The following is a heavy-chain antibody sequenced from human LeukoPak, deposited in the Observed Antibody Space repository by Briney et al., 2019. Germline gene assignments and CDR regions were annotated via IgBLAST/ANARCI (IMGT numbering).Heavy chain of an antibody. CDR1: GGSFSGYY. CDR3: ARGQGGSSHYYDRGTYYFDY. CDR2: INHSGST. J-gene: IGHJ4*02. V-gene: IGHV4-34*01. Sequence: SETLSLTCAVYGGSFSGYYWSWIRQPPGKGLEWIGEINHSGSTNYNPSLKSRVTISVDTSKNQFSLKLSSVTAADTAVYYCARGQGGSSHYYDRGTYYFDYWGQGTLVAVSS. D-gene: IGHD3-22*01.